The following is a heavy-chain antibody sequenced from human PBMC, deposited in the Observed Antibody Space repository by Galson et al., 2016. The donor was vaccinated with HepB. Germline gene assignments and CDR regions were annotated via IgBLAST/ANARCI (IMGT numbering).Heavy chain of an antibody. Sequence: SVKVSCKASGDTFKNFAFNWVRQAPGQGLDWMGRIIPVLDIINYAPNFQDRVTITADESTNTAYMELSSLRSDDTAVYFCARGRDEGGYYYGAFDVWGQG. CDR2: IIPVLDII. V-gene: IGHV1-69*04. J-gene: IGHJ3*01. CDR1: GDTFKNFA. D-gene: IGHD3-22*01. CDR3: ARGRDEGGYYYGAFDV.